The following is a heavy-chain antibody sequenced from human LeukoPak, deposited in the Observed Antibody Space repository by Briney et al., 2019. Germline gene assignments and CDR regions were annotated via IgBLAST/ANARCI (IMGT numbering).Heavy chain of an antibody. D-gene: IGHD6-13*01. V-gene: IGHV4-59*08. Sequence: SETLSLTCTVSGGSISSYYWSWIRQVPGKGLEWIAYIYYIGSTDYNPSLKSRVTISVDTSKNQFSLNVSSVTAADTAVYYCAKGGSSWYYYLDCWGQGTLVTVSS. CDR2: IYYIGST. J-gene: IGHJ4*02. CDR1: GGSISSYY. CDR3: AKGGSSWYYYLDC.